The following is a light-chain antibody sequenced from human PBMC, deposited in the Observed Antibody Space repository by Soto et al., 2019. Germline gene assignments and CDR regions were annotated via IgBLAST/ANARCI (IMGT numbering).Light chain of an antibody. Sequence: QSVLTQPASVSGSPGQSITISCTGTSSDVGCYNYVSWYQQHPGKAPKLMIYEVSNRPSGVSNRFSGSKSGNTASLTISGLQAEDEAEYYCSSYTSSSTRVFVTGTKVTVL. CDR2: EVS. CDR1: SSDVGCYNY. CDR3: SSYTSSSTRV. V-gene: IGLV2-14*01. J-gene: IGLJ1*01.